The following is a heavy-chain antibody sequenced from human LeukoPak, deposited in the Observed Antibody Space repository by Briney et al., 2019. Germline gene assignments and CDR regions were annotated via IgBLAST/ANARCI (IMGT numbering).Heavy chain of an antibody. J-gene: IGHJ4*02. V-gene: IGHV3-30*19. CDR3: ARDDLLDY. Sequence: GRSLRLSCAASGFTFSSYGMHWVRQAPGKGLEWVAVTSYDGSNKYYADSVKGRFTISRDNSKNTLYLQMNSLRAEDTAVYYCARDDLLDYWGQGTLVTVSS. CDR1: GFTFSSYG. CDR2: TSYDGSNK.